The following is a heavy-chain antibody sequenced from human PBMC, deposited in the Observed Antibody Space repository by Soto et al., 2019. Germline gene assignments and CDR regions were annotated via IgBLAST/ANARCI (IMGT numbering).Heavy chain of an antibody. D-gene: IGHD4-17*01. Sequence: QLQLQESGPGLVKPSETLSLTCTVSGGSISSSSYYWGWIRQPPGKGLEWIGSLYYTGTTYYNPSLQSRVTISVDTSKNQFSLKLTSVTAADTAVYYCARPRTTVTQYDAFDIWGQGTMVTVSS. CDR1: GGSISSSSYY. J-gene: IGHJ3*02. CDR3: ARPRTTVTQYDAFDI. V-gene: IGHV4-39*01. CDR2: LYYTGTT.